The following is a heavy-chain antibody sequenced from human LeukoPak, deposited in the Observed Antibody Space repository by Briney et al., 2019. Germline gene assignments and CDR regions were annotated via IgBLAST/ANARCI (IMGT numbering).Heavy chain of an antibody. CDR2: IYYSGST. Sequence: SETLSLTCTVSGGSISSSSYYWGWIRQPPGKGPEWIGSIYYSGSTYYNPSLKSRVTISVDTSKNQFSLKLSSVTAADTAVYYCAIHAVYYYDSSGTLVDYWGQGTLVTVSS. J-gene: IGHJ4*02. CDR3: AIHAVYYYDSSGTLVDY. CDR1: GGSISSSSYY. V-gene: IGHV4-39*07. D-gene: IGHD3-22*01.